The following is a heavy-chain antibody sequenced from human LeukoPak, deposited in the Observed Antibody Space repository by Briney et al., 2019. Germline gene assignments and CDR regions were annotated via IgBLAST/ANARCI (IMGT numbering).Heavy chain of an antibody. Sequence: GGSLRLSCAVSGFTFSNHGVSWVRQAPGKGLEWVSTITGNGGNTYYADSVKGRFTISRDNSKNMVYLQMDSLRAEDTAAYYCAKLNSYGDYWGQGTLVTISS. CDR2: ITGNGGNT. J-gene: IGHJ4*02. V-gene: IGHV3-23*01. D-gene: IGHD5-18*01. CDR3: AKLNSYGDY. CDR1: GFTFSNHG.